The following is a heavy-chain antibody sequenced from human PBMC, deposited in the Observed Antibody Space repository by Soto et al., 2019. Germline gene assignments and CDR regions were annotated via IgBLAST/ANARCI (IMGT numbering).Heavy chain of an antibody. V-gene: IGHV4-59*01. CDR3: ARVDTAMEIYYYYYMDV. CDR1: GGSISSYY. Sequence: SETLSLTCTVSGGSISSYYWSWIRQPPGKGLEWIGYIYYSGSTNYNPSLKSRDTISVDTSKNQFSLKLSSVTAADTAVYYCARVDTAMEIYYYYYMDVWGKGTTVTVSS. CDR2: IYYSGST. D-gene: IGHD5-18*01. J-gene: IGHJ6*03.